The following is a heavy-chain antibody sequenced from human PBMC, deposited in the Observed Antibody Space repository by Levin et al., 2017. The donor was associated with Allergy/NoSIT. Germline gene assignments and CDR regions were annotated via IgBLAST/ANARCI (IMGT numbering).Heavy chain of an antibody. J-gene: IGHJ5*02. CDR1: GGSVSSGSYY. D-gene: IGHD3-10*01. Sequence: PSETLSLTCTVSGGSVSSGSYYWSWIRQPPGKGLEWIGYIYYSGSTNYNPSLKSRVTISVDTSKNQFSLKLSSVTAADTAVYCCARDPIRDRFLWFGGGFDPWGQGTLVTVSS. CDR3: ARDPIRDRFLWFGGGFDP. V-gene: IGHV4-61*01. CDR2: IYYSGST.